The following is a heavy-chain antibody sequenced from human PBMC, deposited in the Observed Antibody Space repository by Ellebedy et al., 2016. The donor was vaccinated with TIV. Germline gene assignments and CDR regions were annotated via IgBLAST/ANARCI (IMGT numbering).Heavy chain of an antibody. J-gene: IGHJ4*01. CDR2: ISASSAYI. D-gene: IGHD4-11*01. Sequence: GGSLRLSCAASGFTFSSYAMSWVRQAPGKGLEWVSFISASSAYIYYADSVKGRFIISRDNAKNSVHLLMNGLRAEDTAVYYCAKGQYSYDDWGHGTLVIVSS. CDR3: AKGQYSYDD. CDR1: GFTFSSYA. V-gene: IGHV3-21*04.